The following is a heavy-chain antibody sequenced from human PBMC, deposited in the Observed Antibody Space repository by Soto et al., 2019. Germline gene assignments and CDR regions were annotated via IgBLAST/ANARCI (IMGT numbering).Heavy chain of an antibody. Sequence: GASMKVSCKASGYTFTSHYMHWVRQAPGQGLEWMGIINPSGGSTSYAQKFQGRVTMTRDTSTSTVYMELSSLRSEDTAVYYCARDFMVAGTFADYYYMDVWGKGTTVTVSS. CDR1: GYTFTSHY. V-gene: IGHV1-46*03. J-gene: IGHJ6*03. D-gene: IGHD6-19*01. CDR2: INPSGGST. CDR3: ARDFMVAGTFADYYYMDV.